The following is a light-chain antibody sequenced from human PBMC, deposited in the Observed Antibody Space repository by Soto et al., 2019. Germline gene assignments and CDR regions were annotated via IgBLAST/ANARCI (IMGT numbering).Light chain of an antibody. V-gene: IGLV2-14*01. Sequence: QSALTQPASVSGSPGQSITISCTGTSSDVGGYNYVSWYQQHPGKAPKLMIYDVSNRPSGVSNRFSGSKSGNTASLTISGLQAEDEADYYCSSYTSSSGDSVFGPGTKLTV. CDR3: SSYTSSSGDSV. CDR2: DVS. CDR1: SSDVGGYNY. J-gene: IGLJ1*01.